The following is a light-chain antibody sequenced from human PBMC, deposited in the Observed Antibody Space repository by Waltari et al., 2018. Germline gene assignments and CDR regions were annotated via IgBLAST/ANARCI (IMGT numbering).Light chain of an antibody. CDR1: SSDVGGYKY. CDR3: NSYTDSII. J-gene: IGLJ2*01. CDR2: EVS. Sequence: QSALTQPASVSGSPGQSIPISCTGTSSDVGGYKYVSWYQHYPGKAPKLIIYEVSHRHSGVSERFSGSKSGNAASLTISGLQGEDEADYYCNSYTDSIIFGGGTKLTVL. V-gene: IGLV2-14*01.